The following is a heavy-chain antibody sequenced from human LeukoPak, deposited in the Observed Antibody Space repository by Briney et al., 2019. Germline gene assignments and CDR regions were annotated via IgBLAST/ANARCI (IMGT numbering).Heavy chain of an antibody. CDR2: INPNSGGT. D-gene: IGHD6-13*01. CDR1: GYTFTSYY. J-gene: IGHJ5*02. V-gene: IGHV1-2*02. Sequence: GASVKVSCKASGYTFTSYYMHWVRQAPGQGLEWMGWINPNSGGTNYAQKFQGRVTMTRDTSISTAYMELSRLRSDDTAVYYCARDKAAANWFDPWGQGTLVTVSS. CDR3: ARDKAAANWFDP.